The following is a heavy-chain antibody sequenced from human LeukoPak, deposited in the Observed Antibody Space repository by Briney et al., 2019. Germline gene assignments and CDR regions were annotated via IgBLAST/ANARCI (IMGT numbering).Heavy chain of an antibody. Sequence: PSETLSLTCTVSGGYISSSSYYWGLIRQPPGKRLESIGRIYYSGSPYYNPSLKSRVSISVDTSKNQFSRKLSSVTAADTAVYYCAKSTPVEVDYWGQGALVTVSS. V-gene: IGHV4-39*01. CDR2: IYYSGSP. CDR1: GGYISSSSYY. CDR3: AKSTPVEVDY. J-gene: IGHJ4*02.